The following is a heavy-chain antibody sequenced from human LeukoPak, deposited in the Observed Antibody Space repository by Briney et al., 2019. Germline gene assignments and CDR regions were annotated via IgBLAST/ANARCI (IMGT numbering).Heavy chain of an antibody. V-gene: IGHV4-39*07. D-gene: IGHD1-26*01. CDR3: ARESGRWEPYY. CDR2: IYYSGST. Sequence: SETLSLTCTVSGGSISSSSYYWGWIRQPPGKGLEWIGSIYYSGSTYYNPSLKSRVTISVDTSKNQFSLKLSSVTAADTAVYYCARESGRWEPYYWGQGTLVTVSS. CDR1: GGSISSSSYY. J-gene: IGHJ4*02.